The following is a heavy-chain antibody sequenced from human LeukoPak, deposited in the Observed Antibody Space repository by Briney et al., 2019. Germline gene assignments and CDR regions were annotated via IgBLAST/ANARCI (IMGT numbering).Heavy chain of an antibody. V-gene: IGHV1-18*04. D-gene: IGHD5-12*01. Sequence: ASVKVSCKASGYTFTSYGIRWVRQAPGQGLEWMGWISAYNGNTNYAQKLQGRVTMTTDTSTSTAYMELRSLRSDDTAVYYCARDRSGYDYVTYFDYWGQGTLVTVSS. CDR1: GYTFTSYG. J-gene: IGHJ4*02. CDR3: ARDRSGYDYVTYFDY. CDR2: ISAYNGNT.